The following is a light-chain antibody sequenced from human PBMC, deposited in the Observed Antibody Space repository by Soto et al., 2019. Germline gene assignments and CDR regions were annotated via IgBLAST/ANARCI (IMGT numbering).Light chain of an antibody. Sequence: QSALTQPASVSGSPGQSITISCTGTSSDVGGYNYVSWYQQHPDKAPKLMIYDVSNRPSGVSNRFSGSKSGNTASLTISGLQADDGADYCSSYTSSSTRVFGTGTKLTVL. CDR1: SSDVGGYNY. V-gene: IGLV2-14*03. J-gene: IGLJ1*01. CDR3: SSYTSSSTRV. CDR2: DVS.